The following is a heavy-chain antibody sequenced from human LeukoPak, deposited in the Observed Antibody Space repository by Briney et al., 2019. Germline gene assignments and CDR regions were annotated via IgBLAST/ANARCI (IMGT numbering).Heavy chain of an antibody. V-gene: IGHV1-69*01. CDR1: GGTFSSYA. J-gene: IGHJ6*04. Sequence: PVKVSCKASGGTFSSYAISWVRQAPGQGLEWMGGIIPIFGTANYAQKFQGRVTITADESTSTAYMELSSLRSEDTAVYYCASTVVVPAATYYGMDVWGKGTTVTVSS. D-gene: IGHD2-2*01. CDR2: IIPIFGTA. CDR3: ASTVVVPAATYYGMDV.